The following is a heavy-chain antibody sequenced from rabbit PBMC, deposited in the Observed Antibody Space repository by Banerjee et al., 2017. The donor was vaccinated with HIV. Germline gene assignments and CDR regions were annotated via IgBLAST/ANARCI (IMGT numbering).Heavy chain of an antibody. Sequence: QELLVESGGGLVTLGGFMTLTCKASGFSFSSGYYMCWVRQAPGKGLEWIGCIGTGSGSTWYASWAKGRFTISKTSSTTVTLQMTSLTAADTATYFCARDLAAVTGWNFGLWGPGTLVTVS. D-gene: IGHD7-1*01. CDR3: ARDLAAVTGWNFGL. CDR1: GFSFSSGYY. CDR2: IGTGSGST. V-gene: IGHV1S45*01. J-gene: IGHJ4*01.